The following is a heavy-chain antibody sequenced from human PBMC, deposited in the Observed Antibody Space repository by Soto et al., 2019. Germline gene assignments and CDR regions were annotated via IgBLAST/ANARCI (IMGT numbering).Heavy chain of an antibody. CDR2: IHYSGRT. Sequence: QVQLQESGPGLVKPTQTLSLTCTVSGGSMSSGDYYWSWIRQPPGKGLEWIGYIHYSGRTYYNPSLESRVTISVDTSKNQFSLKLNSVTAADTAVYYCARFEISYDFWNGQYLGTWVDPWGQGTLVTVSS. D-gene: IGHD3-3*01. V-gene: IGHV4-30-4*01. CDR1: GGSMSSGDYY. J-gene: IGHJ5*02. CDR3: ARFEISYDFWNGQYLGTWVDP.